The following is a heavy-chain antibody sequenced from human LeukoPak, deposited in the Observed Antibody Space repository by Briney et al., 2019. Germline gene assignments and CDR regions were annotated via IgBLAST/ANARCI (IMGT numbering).Heavy chain of an antibody. D-gene: IGHD2-2*01. CDR2: IKQDGSEK. J-gene: IGHJ3*02. V-gene: IGHV3-7*01. CDR3: ARHGPGYCSSTSCLDAFDI. CDR1: GFTFSSYW. Sequence: GGSLRLSCAASGFTFSSYWMSWVRQAPGKGLEWVANIKQDGSEKYYVDSVKGRFTISRDNAKNSLYLQMNSLRAEDTAVYYCARHGPGYCSSTSCLDAFDIWGQGTMVTVSS.